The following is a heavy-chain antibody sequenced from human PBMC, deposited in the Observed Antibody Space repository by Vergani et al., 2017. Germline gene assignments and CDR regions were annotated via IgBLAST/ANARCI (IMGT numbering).Heavy chain of an antibody. Sequence: QITLKESGPTLVKPTQTLTLTCTFSGFSLNTRGVSVAWIRQPPGKALDWLALIYWNDDQHYSPSLNNRVTITKDTSKNQVVLTMTNMDYVDTGTYYCIYRKTGCGTTGCLCPVYYYYYMDVWGKGTTVTVSS. V-gene: IGHV2-5*04. CDR2: IYWNDDQ. CDR3: IYRKTGCGTTGCLCPVYYYYYMDV. D-gene: IGHD1-7*01. J-gene: IGHJ6*03. CDR1: GFSLNTRGVS.